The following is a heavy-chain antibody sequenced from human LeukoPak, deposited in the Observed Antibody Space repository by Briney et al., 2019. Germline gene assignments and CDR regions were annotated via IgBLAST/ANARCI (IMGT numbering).Heavy chain of an antibody. J-gene: IGHJ5*02. V-gene: IGHV4-59*01. CDR3: ARDRKHSYDSSGMNWFDP. CDR2: IYYSGST. CDR1: GGSISSYY. Sequence: SETLSLTCTVSGGSISSYYWSWIRQPPGKGLEWIGYIYYSGSTNYNPSLKSRVTISVDTSKNQFSLKLSSVTAADTAVYYCARDRKHSYDSSGMNWFDPWGQGTLVTVSS. D-gene: IGHD3-22*01.